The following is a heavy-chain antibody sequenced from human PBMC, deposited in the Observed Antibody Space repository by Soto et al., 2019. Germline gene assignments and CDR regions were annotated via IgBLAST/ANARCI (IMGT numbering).Heavy chain of an antibody. CDR3: ASHYDFVDY. J-gene: IGHJ4*02. D-gene: IGHD3-3*01. CDR2: IIPIFGTA. V-gene: IGHV1-69*06. Sequence: ASVKVSCKASGGTFSSYAISWVRQAPGQGLEWMGGIIPIFGTANYAQKFQGRVTITADKSTGTAYMELSSLRSEDTAVYYCASHYDFVDYWGQGTLVTVSS. CDR1: GGTFSSYA.